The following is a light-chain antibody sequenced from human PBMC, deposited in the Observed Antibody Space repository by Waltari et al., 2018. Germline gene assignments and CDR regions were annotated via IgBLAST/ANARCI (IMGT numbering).Light chain of an antibody. V-gene: IGKV3-20*01. CDR3: QHYVRLPAT. CDR2: GAS. Sequence: EVVLTQSPGTLSLSPGERATFSCRASQSVSRALAWYQQKPGQAPRLLIYGASIRATGIPDRFSGSGSGTDFSLTISRLEPADSAMYYCQHYVRLPATFGQGTKVEIK. CDR1: QSVSRA. J-gene: IGKJ1*01.